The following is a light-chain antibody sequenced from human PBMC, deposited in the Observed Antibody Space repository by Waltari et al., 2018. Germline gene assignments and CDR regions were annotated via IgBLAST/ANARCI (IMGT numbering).Light chain of an antibody. CDR3: NSRDTSGHLVV. V-gene: IGLV3-19*01. J-gene: IGLJ2*01. Sequence: SSELTQDPAVSVALGQTVRITCQGDSLRSYYASWYQQRPGQAPVLVAYGQNNRPSGIPDRFSGSSSGTTAYLTLSGAQAEDEADYYCNSRDTSGHLVVFGGGTKLTVL. CDR1: SLRSYY. CDR2: GQN.